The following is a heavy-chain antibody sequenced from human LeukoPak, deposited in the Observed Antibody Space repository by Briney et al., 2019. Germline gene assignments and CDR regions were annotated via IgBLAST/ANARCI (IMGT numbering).Heavy chain of an antibody. Sequence: GGSLRLSCAASGFTFSSYSMIWVRQALGKGLEWVSYISTGSSTIYYADSVKGRFTISGDNAKNSLYLQMNSLRDEDTAVYYCARDVERTGGAYYYGSGSPRGWGQGTLVTVSS. J-gene: IGHJ4*02. CDR3: ARDVERTGGAYYYGSGSPRG. V-gene: IGHV3-48*02. CDR2: ISTGSSTI. CDR1: GFTFSSYS. D-gene: IGHD3-10*01.